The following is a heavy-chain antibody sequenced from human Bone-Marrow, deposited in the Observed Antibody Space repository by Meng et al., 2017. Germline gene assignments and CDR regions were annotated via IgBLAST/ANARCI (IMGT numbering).Heavy chain of an antibody. CDR3: ARGYSSGWYRDH. Sequence: ASVKVSCKASGYTFTGYYMHWVRQAPGQGLEWMGRINPNSGGTNYAQKFQGRVTMTRDTSMSTAYMELSRLRSDDTAVYYCARGYSSGWYRDHWGQGTLVTVSS. V-gene: IGHV1-2*06. D-gene: IGHD6-19*01. CDR1: GYTFTGYY. CDR2: INPNSGGT. J-gene: IGHJ4*02.